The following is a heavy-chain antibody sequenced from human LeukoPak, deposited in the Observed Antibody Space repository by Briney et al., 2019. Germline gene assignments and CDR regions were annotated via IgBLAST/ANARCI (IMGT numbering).Heavy chain of an antibody. CDR3: AKAANYGSGSLYYYYYMDV. Sequence: GGSLRLSCAASGFSFSSYSMNWVRQAPGKGLEWVSSISSSSSYIYYADSVKGRFTISRDNAKNSLYLQMNSLRAEDTAVYYCAKAANYGSGSLYYYYYMDVWGKGTTVTISS. V-gene: IGHV3-21*01. CDR2: ISSSSSYI. D-gene: IGHD3-10*01. CDR1: GFSFSSYS. J-gene: IGHJ6*03.